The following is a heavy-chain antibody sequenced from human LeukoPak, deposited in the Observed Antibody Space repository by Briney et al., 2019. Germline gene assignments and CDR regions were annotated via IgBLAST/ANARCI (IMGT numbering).Heavy chain of an antibody. CDR2: ISYDGSNK. V-gene: IGHV3-30*04. D-gene: IGHD6-6*01. CDR3: AREKTYSSSSGSFDY. J-gene: IGHJ4*02. CDR1: GFTFSSYA. Sequence: GGSLRLSCAASGFTFSSYAMHWVRQAPGKGLEWVAVISYDGSNKYYADSVKGRFTISRDNSKNTLYLQMNSLRAEDTAVYYCAREKTYSSSSGSFDYWGQGTLVTVSS.